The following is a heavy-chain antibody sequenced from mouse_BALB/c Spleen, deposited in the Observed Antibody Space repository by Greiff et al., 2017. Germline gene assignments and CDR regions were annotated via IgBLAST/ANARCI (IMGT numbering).Heavy chain of an antibody. Sequence: QVHVKQSGAELVRPGVSVKISCKGSGYTFTDYAMHWVKQSHAKSLEWIGVISTYYGDASYNQKFKGKATMTVDKSSSTAYMERARLTSEDSAIYYCARSVTTVGGTWFADWGQGTLVTVSA. CDR1: GYTFTDYA. CDR2: ISTYYGDA. CDR3: ARSVTTVGGTWFAD. V-gene: IGHV1S137*01. D-gene: IGHD1-1*01. J-gene: IGHJ3*01.